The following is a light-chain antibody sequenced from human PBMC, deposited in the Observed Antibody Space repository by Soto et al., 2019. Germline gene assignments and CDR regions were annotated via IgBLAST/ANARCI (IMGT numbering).Light chain of an antibody. V-gene: IGLV2-14*01. Sequence: QSALTQPASVSGSPGQSITISCTGSNNDVGAYNYVSWYQQHPGKAPKLIIYEVNNQPSGVSHRFSGSKSGNTASLTISGLQADDEADYYRASYTISSTRVFGGGTKVTVL. CDR1: NNDVGAYNY. CDR3: ASYTISSTRV. CDR2: EVN. J-gene: IGLJ3*02.